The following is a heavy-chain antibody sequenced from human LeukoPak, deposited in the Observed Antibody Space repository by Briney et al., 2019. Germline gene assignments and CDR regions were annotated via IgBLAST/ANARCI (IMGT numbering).Heavy chain of an antibody. V-gene: IGHV3-23*01. CDR1: GFTFSSYA. J-gene: IGHJ4*02. D-gene: IGHD2-8*02. CDR3: AKGSEYRWGCFDY. CDR2: ISGSGGST. Sequence: PGGSLRLSCAAYGFTFSSYAMSWVRQAPGKGLEWVSAISGSGGSTYYADSVKGRFTISRDNSKNTLYLQMNRLRAEDTAVYYCAKGSEYRWGCFDYWGQGTLVTVSS.